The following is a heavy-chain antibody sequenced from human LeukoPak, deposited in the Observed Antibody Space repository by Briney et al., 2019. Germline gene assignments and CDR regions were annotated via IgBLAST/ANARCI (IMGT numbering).Heavy chain of an antibody. CDR1: GFTFSSYA. D-gene: IGHD5-18*01. CDR3: ARDQRPIQLLNYYYYGMDV. V-gene: IGHV3-23*01. CDR2: ISGSGGST. Sequence: GGSLRLSCAASGFTFSSYAMSWVRQAPGKGLEWVSAISGSGGSTYYADSVKGRFTISRDNSKNTLYLQMNSLRAEDTAVYYCARDQRPIQLLNYYYYGMDVWGQGTTVTVSS. J-gene: IGHJ6*02.